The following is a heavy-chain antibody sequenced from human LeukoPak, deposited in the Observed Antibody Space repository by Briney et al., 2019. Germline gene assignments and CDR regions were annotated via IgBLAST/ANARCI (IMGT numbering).Heavy chain of an antibody. CDR1: GFTFSSYW. Sequence: GGSLRLSCAASGFTFSSYWMHWVRQAPGKGLVWVSRINSDGSSTSYADSVKGRFTISRDNAKNTLYLQMNSLRAEDTAVYYCARDKRGSGWFSDIYYYYGMDVWGQGTTVTVSS. CDR3: ARDKRGSGWFSDIYYYYGMDV. J-gene: IGHJ6*02. D-gene: IGHD6-19*01. V-gene: IGHV3-74*01. CDR2: INSDGSST.